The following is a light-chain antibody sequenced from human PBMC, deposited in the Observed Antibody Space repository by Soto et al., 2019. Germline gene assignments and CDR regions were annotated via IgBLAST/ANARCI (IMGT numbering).Light chain of an antibody. Sequence: QSVLTQPASVSGSPGQSITISCTGTSSDVGSYNLVSWYQQHPGKAPKLMIYEGSKRPSGVSNRFSGSKSGNTASLTISGLQAEDEADYYCCSYAGRFFGTGTKVTVL. CDR1: SSDVGSYNL. CDR2: EGS. CDR3: CSYAGRF. J-gene: IGLJ1*01. V-gene: IGLV2-23*01.